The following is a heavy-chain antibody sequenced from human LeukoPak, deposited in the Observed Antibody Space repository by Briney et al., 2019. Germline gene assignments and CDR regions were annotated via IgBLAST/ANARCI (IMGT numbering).Heavy chain of an antibody. Sequence: GGSLRLSCAASGFTFDDYGMSWVRQAPGKGLEWVSSINWNGGSTGYADSVKGRFTISRDNAKNSLYLQMNSLRAGDTAVYYCARGVGYSSSWPRVNWFDPWGQGTLVTVSS. CDR3: ARGVGYSSSWPRVNWFDP. J-gene: IGHJ5*02. CDR1: GFTFDDYG. V-gene: IGHV3-20*04. D-gene: IGHD6-13*01. CDR2: INWNGGST.